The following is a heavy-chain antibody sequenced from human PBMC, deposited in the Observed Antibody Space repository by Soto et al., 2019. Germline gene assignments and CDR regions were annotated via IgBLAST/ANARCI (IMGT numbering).Heavy chain of an antibody. CDR2: IYYSGST. V-gene: IGHV4-59*08. Sequence: SETLSLTCTVSGGSISSYYWSWIRQPPGKGLEWIGYIYYSGSTNYNPSLKSRVTISVDTSKNQFSLKLSSVTAADTAVYYCARHLRGYSYGYWFDPWGQGTLVTVSS. J-gene: IGHJ5*02. CDR3: ARHLRGYSYGYWFDP. D-gene: IGHD5-18*01. CDR1: GGSISSYY.